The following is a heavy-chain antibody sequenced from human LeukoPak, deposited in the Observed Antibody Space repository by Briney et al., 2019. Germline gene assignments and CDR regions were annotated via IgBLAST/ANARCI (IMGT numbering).Heavy chain of an antibody. J-gene: IGHJ4*02. Sequence: SETLSLTCTVSGGSISSAGYYWNWTRQPAGKGLEWIGLIYTSGSTNYNPSLKSRITISIDTSKNQFSLKLSSVTAADTAVYYCASDSGHWGQGTLVTVSS. CDR2: IYTSGST. D-gene: IGHD1-14*01. V-gene: IGHV4-61*02. CDR1: GGSISSAGYY. CDR3: ASDSGH.